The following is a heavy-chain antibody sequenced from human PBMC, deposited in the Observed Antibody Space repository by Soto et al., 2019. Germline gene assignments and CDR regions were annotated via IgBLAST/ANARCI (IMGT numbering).Heavy chain of an antibody. CDR1: GGSFSGYY. D-gene: IGHD3-10*01. V-gene: IGHV4-34*01. CDR2: INHSGST. Sequence: SETLSLTXAVYGGSFSGYYWSWIRQPPGKGLEWIGEINHSGSTNYNPSLKSRVTISVDTSKNQFSLKLSSVTAADTAVYYCARVRRYYGSGSYFDAFDIWGQGTMVTV. CDR3: ARVRRYYGSGSYFDAFDI. J-gene: IGHJ3*02.